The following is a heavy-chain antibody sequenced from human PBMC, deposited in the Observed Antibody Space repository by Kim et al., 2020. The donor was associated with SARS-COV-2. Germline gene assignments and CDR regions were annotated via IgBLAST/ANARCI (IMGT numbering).Heavy chain of an antibody. V-gene: IGHV4-30-2*05. CDR3: ARDYGGDGFDY. Sequence: THADPALRSRVTISVDTSKTQCSLKRSSVTAADTAVYYCARDYGGDGFDYWGQGTLVTVSS. J-gene: IGHJ4*02. CDR2: T. D-gene: IGHD4-17*01.